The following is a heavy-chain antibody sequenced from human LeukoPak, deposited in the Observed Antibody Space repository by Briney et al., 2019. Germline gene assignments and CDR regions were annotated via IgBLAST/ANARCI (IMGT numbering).Heavy chain of an antibody. V-gene: IGHV4-38-2*02. CDR1: GYAISGGYY. J-gene: IGHJ4*02. CDR2: IYHGGST. CDR3: ARDERGSSWYIDY. Sequence: SQTLSLTCTVSGYAISGGYYWGWIRQPPGKGLEWIGTIYHGGSTYYNPSLESRVTISLDTSKNHFSLNLTSVTAADTAVYYCARDERGSSWYIDYWGQGILVTVSS. D-gene: IGHD6-13*01.